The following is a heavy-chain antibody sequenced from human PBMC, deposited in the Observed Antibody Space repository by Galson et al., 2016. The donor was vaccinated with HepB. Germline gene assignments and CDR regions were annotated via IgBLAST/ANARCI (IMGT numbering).Heavy chain of an antibody. V-gene: IGHV4-4*02. Sequence: SETLSLTCAVSGGSISSNNWWHWVRQPPGKGLEWMGSMYNSGITHYNPSLKSRVTISVDTSKMQFSLRLSSVTAADTAVYYCARHMGRGVIYGMDVWGQGTTVTVSS. D-gene: IGHD3-10*01. CDR2: MYNSGIT. CDR3: ARHMGRGVIYGMDV. J-gene: IGHJ6*02. CDR1: GGSISSNNW.